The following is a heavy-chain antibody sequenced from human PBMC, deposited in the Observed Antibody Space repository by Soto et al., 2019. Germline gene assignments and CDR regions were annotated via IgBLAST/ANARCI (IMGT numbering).Heavy chain of an antibody. J-gene: IGHJ6*02. CDR1: GDSVSSNSAA. CDR2: TYYRSKWYN. D-gene: IGHD3-10*01. Sequence: QTLSLTCAISGDSVSSNSAAWNWIRQSPSRGLEWLGRTYYRSKWYNDYAVSVKSRITINPDTSKNQFSLQLNSVTPEDTAVYYCALGRATSPRGYYYYYGMDVWGQGTTVTVSS. CDR3: ALGRATSPRGYYYYYGMDV. V-gene: IGHV6-1*01.